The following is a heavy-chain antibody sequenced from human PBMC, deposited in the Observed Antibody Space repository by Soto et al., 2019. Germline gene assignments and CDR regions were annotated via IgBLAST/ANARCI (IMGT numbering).Heavy chain of an antibody. CDR1: GYRSTSAG. Sequence: QVQLVQSGAEVKRPGASVRVSCKASGYRSTSAGINWVRQAPGQGLEWMGWVSPYYGSTKYARKFQGRVTMTTDMSTTTASMELRSLTVDDTAVYFCSRGDYLHDLWGQGTLVTVSS. D-gene: IGHD4-17*01. CDR3: SRGDYLHDL. J-gene: IGHJ5*02. CDR2: VSPYYGST. V-gene: IGHV1-18*01.